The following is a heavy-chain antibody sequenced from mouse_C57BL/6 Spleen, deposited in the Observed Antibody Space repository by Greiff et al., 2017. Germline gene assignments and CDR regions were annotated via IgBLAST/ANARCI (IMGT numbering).Heavy chain of an antibody. CDR3: TGLIYYYGSRSRYYAMDY. Sequence: QVQLKESGAELVRPGASVTLSCKASGYTFTDYEMHWVKQTPVHGLEWIGAIDPETGGTAYNQKFKGKAILTADKSSSTAYMELRSLTSEDSAFYYCTGLIYYYGSRSRYYAMDYWGQGTSVTVSS. CDR2: IDPETGGT. D-gene: IGHD1-1*01. J-gene: IGHJ4*01. V-gene: IGHV1-15*01. CDR1: GYTFTDYE.